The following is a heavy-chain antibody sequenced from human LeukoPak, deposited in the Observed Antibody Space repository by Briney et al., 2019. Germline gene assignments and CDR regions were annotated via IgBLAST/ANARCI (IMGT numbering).Heavy chain of an antibody. Sequence: GGSLRLSCAASGFTFSSFWMTWGRQAPGKGLEWVAHIKGDGSMESYVDSVKGRFTISRDNARNSVYLQMNSLRGEDTAVYYCARVVTWFDPWGQGSLVTVSS. J-gene: IGHJ5*02. CDR1: GFTFSSFW. CDR2: IKGDGSME. CDR3: ARVVTWFDP. V-gene: IGHV3-7*04.